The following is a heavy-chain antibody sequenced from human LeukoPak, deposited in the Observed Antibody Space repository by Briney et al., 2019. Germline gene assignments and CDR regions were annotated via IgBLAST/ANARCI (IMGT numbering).Heavy chain of an antibody. CDR3: ARTLPAPYYYDSSGYYPHFDY. Sequence: SETLSLTCAVYGGSFSGYYWSWIRQPPGKGLEWIGYIYYSGSTNYNPSLKSRVTISVDTSKNQFSLKLSSVTAADTAVYYCARTLPAPYYYDSSGYYPHFDYWGQGTLVTVSS. V-gene: IGHV4-59*01. CDR1: GGSFSGYY. J-gene: IGHJ4*02. D-gene: IGHD3-22*01. CDR2: IYYSGST.